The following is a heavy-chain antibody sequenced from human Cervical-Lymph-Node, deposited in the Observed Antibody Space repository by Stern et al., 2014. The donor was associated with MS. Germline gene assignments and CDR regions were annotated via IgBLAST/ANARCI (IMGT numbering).Heavy chain of an antibody. Sequence: VQLGQSGAEVKKPGSSVTVSCKASGGTFSSYAISWVRQAPGQGLEWMGGIIPIFGTANYAQKFQGRVTITADESTSTAYMELSSLRSEDTAVYYCASAPKVAAAGAYYFDYWGQGTLVTVSS. CDR2: IIPIFGTA. J-gene: IGHJ4*02. CDR1: GGTFSSYA. D-gene: IGHD6-13*01. CDR3: ASAPKVAAAGAYYFDY. V-gene: IGHV1-69*01.